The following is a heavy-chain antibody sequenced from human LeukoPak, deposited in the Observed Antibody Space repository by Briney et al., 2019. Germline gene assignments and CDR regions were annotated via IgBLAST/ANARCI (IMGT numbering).Heavy chain of an antibody. D-gene: IGHD3-10*01. CDR2: ITGGSTTI. CDR1: GFTFRSYN. Sequence: GGSLRLSCAASGFTFRSYNMNWVRQAPGKGLEWVSYITGGSTTIYYADSVKGRFTISRDNAKNSLSLQMNSLRAEDTAVYYCARERSPRYFDFWSQGTLVTVSS. CDR3: ARERSPRYFDF. V-gene: IGHV3-48*01. J-gene: IGHJ4*02.